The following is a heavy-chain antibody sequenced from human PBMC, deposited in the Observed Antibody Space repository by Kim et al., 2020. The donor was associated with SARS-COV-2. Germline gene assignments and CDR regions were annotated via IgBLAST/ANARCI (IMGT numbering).Heavy chain of an antibody. J-gene: IGHJ6*02. Sequence: SYAQKFQGRVTITADESTSTAYMELSSLRSEDTAVYYCARSSTTFYGMDVWGQGTTVTVSS. D-gene: IGHD2-2*01. V-gene: IGHV1-69*01. CDR3: ARSSTTFYGMDV.